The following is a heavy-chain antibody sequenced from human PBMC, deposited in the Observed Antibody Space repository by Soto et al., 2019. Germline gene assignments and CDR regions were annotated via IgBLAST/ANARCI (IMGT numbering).Heavy chain of an antibody. CDR2: IYYSGST. Sequence: PSETLSLTCTVSGGSISSSYYWSWIRQPPGKGLEWIGYIYYSGSTNYNPPLQSRVTISVDTSKNQFSLKLSSDTAAAAVAYYCARGRNWFDPWGWVTLVTVYS. V-gene: IGHV4-61*01. CDR3: ARGRNWFDP. CDR1: GGSISSSYY. J-gene: IGHJ5*02.